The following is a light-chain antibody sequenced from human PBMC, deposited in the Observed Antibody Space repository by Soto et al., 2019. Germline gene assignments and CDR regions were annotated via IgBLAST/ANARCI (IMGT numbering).Light chain of an antibody. CDR1: SGSVSTSYY. CDR2: STN. V-gene: IGLV8-61*01. J-gene: IGLJ2*01. CDR3: VLYMGSGIPV. Sequence: QTVVTQEPSFSVSPGRTVTLTCGLSSGSVSTSYYPSWYQQTPGQAPRTLIYSTNTRSSGVPDRFSGSILGNKAALTITGDQAEDESDYYCVLYMGSGIPVFGGGTKLTVL.